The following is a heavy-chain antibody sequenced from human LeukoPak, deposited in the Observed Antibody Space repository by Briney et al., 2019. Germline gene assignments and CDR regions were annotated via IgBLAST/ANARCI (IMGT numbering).Heavy chain of an antibody. CDR2: IYPGDSDT. CDR3: ARLVRVHCSGGSCYSGPLVFQH. CDR1: GYSFTSYW. J-gene: IGHJ1*01. Sequence: GESLKISCKGSGYSFTSYWIGWVRQMPGKGLEWMGIIYPGDSDTRYSPSFQGQVTISADKSISTAYLQWSSLKASDTAMYYCARLVRVHCSGGSCYSGPLVFQHWGQGTLVTVSS. D-gene: IGHD2-15*01. V-gene: IGHV5-51*01.